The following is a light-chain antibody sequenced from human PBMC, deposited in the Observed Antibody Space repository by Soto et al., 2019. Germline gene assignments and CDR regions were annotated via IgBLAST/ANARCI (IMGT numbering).Light chain of an antibody. J-gene: IGKJ2*01. CDR2: GAS. CDR3: QQYGSSPYT. Sequence: EIVLTQSPGTLSLSPGERATLSCRASQSVSSSDLAWYHQKPGQAPRLRIYGASSRATGITDRFSGSGSGTDFTLTISRLEPEDFAVYYCQQYGSSPYTFGQGTKLEIK. V-gene: IGKV3-20*01. CDR1: QSVSSSD.